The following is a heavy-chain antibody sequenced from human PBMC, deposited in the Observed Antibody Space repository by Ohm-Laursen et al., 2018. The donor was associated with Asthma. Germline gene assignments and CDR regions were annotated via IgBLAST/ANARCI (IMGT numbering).Heavy chain of an antibody. Sequence: ASVKVSCKVSGYSVTSYAFSWVRQAPGQRPEWMGWIYIANTNYAPKFRDRVTLTADTSTNTLCMDLRSLRSDDTAVYYCVRDVVDRFDHWGQGSLVIVSS. CDR1: GYSVTSYA. CDR3: VRDVVDRFDH. D-gene: IGHD2-21*01. V-gene: IGHV1-18*04. J-gene: IGHJ4*02. CDR2: IYIANT.